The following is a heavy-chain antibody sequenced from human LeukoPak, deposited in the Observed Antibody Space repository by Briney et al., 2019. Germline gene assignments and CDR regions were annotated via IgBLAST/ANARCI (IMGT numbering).Heavy chain of an antibody. CDR2: ITASGGTT. CDR3: AQLGAGPTPEAFHY. V-gene: IGHV3-23*01. Sequence: GALRLSCAASGFTFSSYAMSWVRQAPGKGLEWVSAITASGGTTFYADSVKGRFTISRDNSKNTLFLQMNSLRAEDTAVYYCAQLGAGPTPEAFHYWGRGTLVTVSS. D-gene: IGHD1-14*01. J-gene: IGHJ4*02. CDR1: GFTFSSYA.